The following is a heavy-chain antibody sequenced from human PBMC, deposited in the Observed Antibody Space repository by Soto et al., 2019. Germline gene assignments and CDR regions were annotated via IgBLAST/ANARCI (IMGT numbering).Heavy chain of an antibody. Sequence: HPGGSLRLSCTASGFTFGDYAMSWFRQAPGKGLEWVAIVSYDGSNKYYADSVKGRFTISRDNSKSTLNLQMNSVRAEDTAVYYCAKDRGRYCSGARCYLFDSWGQGTLVTVSS. D-gene: IGHD2-15*01. CDR3: AKDRGRYCSGARCYLFDS. J-gene: IGHJ4*02. V-gene: IGHV3-30*04. CDR1: GFTFGDYA. CDR2: VSYDGSNK.